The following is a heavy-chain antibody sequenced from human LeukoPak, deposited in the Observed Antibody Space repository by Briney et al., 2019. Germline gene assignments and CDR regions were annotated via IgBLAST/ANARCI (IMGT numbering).Heavy chain of an antibody. J-gene: IGHJ4*02. CDR1: GFSVTRNY. V-gene: IGHV3-53*01. CDR2: MYSGGGT. D-gene: IGHD1-1*01. Sequence: HPGGSLRLSCAASGFSVTRNYVSWVRQAPGKGLEWVSLMYSGGGTSYADSVKGRFTISRDTPKNTLYLQMSSLRAEDTALYYCARYDNGKDYFDYWGQGTLVTVSS. CDR3: ARYDNGKDYFDY.